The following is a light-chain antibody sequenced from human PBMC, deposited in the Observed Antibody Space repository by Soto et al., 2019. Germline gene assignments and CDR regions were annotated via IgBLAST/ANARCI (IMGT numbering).Light chain of an antibody. J-gene: IGKJ4*01. V-gene: IGKV3-11*01. Sequence: EIVLTQSPATLSLSPGERATLSCRASQSVSSYLAWYQQRPGQVPRLFIYDASNRATGIPARFSGSGSGTDFTLTISSLEPEDFAVYYCQQRSNWPLTFGGGTKVDIK. CDR3: QQRSNWPLT. CDR1: QSVSSY. CDR2: DAS.